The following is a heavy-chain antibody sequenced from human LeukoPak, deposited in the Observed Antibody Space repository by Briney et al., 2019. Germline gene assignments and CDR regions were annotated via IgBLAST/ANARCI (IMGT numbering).Heavy chain of an antibody. V-gene: IGHV4-34*01. CDR3: ARGRGYYYR. J-gene: IGHJ4*02. CDR1: GGSFSGYY. D-gene: IGHD3-22*01. CDR2: INHSGST. Sequence: SETLSLTCAVYGGSFSGYYWSWIRQPPGKGLEWIGEINHSGSTNYNPSLKSRVTISVDTSKNQFSLKLSSVTAADTAVYYCARGRGYYYRWGQGTLVTVSS.